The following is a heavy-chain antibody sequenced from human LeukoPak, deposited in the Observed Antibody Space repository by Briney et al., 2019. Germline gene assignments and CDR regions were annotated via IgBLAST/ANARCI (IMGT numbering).Heavy chain of an antibody. Sequence: PSETLSLTCTVSGGSISSYYWSWIRQPPGKGLEWIGYIYYSGSTNYNPSLKSRVTISVDTSKNQFSLKLSSVTAADTAVYYCARGRDSSGWDHWYFDLWGRAPWSLSPQ. CDR2: IYYSGST. D-gene: IGHD6-19*01. V-gene: IGHV4-59*01. CDR1: GGSISSYY. CDR3: ARGRDSSGWDHWYFDL. J-gene: IGHJ2*01.